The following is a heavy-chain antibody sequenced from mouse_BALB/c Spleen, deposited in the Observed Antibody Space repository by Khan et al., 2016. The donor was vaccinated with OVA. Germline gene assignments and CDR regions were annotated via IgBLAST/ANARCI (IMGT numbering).Heavy chain of an antibody. D-gene: IGHD1-1*01. CDR2: IDPSDSYT. Sequence: QVQLQQPGAELVKPGASVKLSYTASGYPLTSYWLHWVKQRPGQGLEWIGEIDPSDSYTNYNQKFKGKATLTLDKSSSTTYMQLSSLTSEDSAVYYCARSFHYGSSTWFAYWGQGTLVTVSA. V-gene: IGHV1-69*02. J-gene: IGHJ3*01. CDR3: ARSFHYGSSTWFAY. CDR1: GYPLTSYW.